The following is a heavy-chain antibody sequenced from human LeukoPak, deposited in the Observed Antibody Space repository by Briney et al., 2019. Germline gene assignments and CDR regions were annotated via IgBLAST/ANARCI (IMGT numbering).Heavy chain of an antibody. D-gene: IGHD6-19*01. CDR2: IKQDGSEK. J-gene: IGHJ4*02. CDR3: ARDTTETKYSSGWYGRLFDY. V-gene: IGHV3-7*01. Sequence: GGSLRLSCAASGFTFSSYWMSWVRQAPGRGLEWVANIKQDGSEKYYVDSVKGRFTISRDNAKNSLYLQMNSLRAEDTAVYYCARDTTETKYSSGWYGRLFDYWGQGTLVTVSS. CDR1: GFTFSSYW.